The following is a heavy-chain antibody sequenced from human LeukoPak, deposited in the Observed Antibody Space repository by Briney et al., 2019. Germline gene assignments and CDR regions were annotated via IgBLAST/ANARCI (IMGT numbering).Heavy chain of an antibody. Sequence: GSLRLSCAASGFTFSSYGMSWVRQAPGKGLEWIGEINHSGSTNYNPSLKSRVTISVDTSKNQFSLKLSSVAAADTAVYYCARHLLVDSSSPLVRYYYYMDVWGKGTTVTISS. CDR1: GFTFSSYG. J-gene: IGHJ6*03. CDR3: ARHLLVDSSSPLVRYYYYMDV. D-gene: IGHD6-13*01. V-gene: IGHV4-34*01. CDR2: INHSGST.